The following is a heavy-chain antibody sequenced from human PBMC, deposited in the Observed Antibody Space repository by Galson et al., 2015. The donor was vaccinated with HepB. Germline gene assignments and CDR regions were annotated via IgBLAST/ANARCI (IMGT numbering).Heavy chain of an antibody. J-gene: IGHJ4*02. Sequence: TLSLTCSVSGGSISSDDYYWTWIRQHPGKGLEWIGYIFYKGGTYYNPSLKSRLAITVDRSNNRFSLKLSTVTVADTAVYYCARDRAVAGNFEYWGQGILVTVSS. V-gene: IGHV4-31*03. CDR3: ARDRAVAGNFEY. CDR1: GGSISSDDYY. D-gene: IGHD6-19*01. CDR2: IFYKGGT.